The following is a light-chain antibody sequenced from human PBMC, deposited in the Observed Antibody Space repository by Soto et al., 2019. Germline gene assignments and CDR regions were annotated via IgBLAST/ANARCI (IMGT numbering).Light chain of an antibody. V-gene: IGKV1-12*01. Sequence: DIQMTQSPSSVSASVGDRVSITCRSSQGITSWLAWYQQKPGRAPKLLIYTGSSFQSGVPSRFSGTGSGTDFTLTISSPQPEDVATYYSQQANSFPLTFGGGTKVEIK. CDR2: TGS. J-gene: IGKJ4*01. CDR1: QGITSW. CDR3: QQANSFPLT.